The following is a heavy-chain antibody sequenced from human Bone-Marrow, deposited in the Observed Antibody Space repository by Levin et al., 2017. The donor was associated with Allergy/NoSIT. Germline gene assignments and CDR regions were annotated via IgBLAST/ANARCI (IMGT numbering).Heavy chain of an antibody. V-gene: IGHV1-3*01. Sequence: ASVKVSCKASGYTFTSYAMHWVRQAPGQRLEWMGWINAGNGNTKYSQKFQGRVTITRDTSASTAYMELSSLRSEDTAVYYCARALLWFGGVPNWFDPWGQGTLVTVSS. J-gene: IGHJ5*02. CDR3: ARALLWFGGVPNWFDP. CDR2: INAGNGNT. CDR1: GYTFTSYA. D-gene: IGHD3-10*01.